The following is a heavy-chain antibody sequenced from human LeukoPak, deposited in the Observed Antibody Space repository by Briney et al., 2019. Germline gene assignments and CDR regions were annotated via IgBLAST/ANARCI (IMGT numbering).Heavy chain of an antibody. V-gene: IGHV4-59*08. Sequence: SETLSLTCTASGGSISSDYWSWIRQPPGKGLEWIGYIYYSGNTNYNPSLKSRVIISVDTSKNQFSLKLSSVTAADTAVYYCARQLDYTGCGMDVWGQGTTVTVSS. J-gene: IGHJ6*02. CDR2: IYYSGNT. CDR3: ARQLDYTGCGMDV. CDR1: GGSISSDY. D-gene: IGHD2-2*02.